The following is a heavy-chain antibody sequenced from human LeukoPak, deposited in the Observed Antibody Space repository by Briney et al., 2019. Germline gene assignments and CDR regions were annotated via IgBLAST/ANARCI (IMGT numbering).Heavy chain of an antibody. CDR1: GGSISSSSYY. CDR2: IYYSGST. J-gene: IGHJ4*02. Sequence: SETLSLTCTVSGGSISSSSYYWGWIRQPPGKGLEWIGSIYYSGSTYYNPSLKSRVTISVDTSKNQFSLKLSSVTAADTAVYYCASHCYDSSGYYIWDIPYYFDYWGQGTLVTVSS. CDR3: ASHCYDSSGYYIWDIPYYFDY. V-gene: IGHV4-39*01. D-gene: IGHD3-22*01.